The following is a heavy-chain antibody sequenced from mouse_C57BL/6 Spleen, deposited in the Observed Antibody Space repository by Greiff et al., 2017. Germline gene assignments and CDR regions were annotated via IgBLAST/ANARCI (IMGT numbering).Heavy chain of an antibody. J-gene: IGHJ2*01. Sequence: QVQLQQPGAELVMPGASVKLSCKASGYTFTSYWMHWVKQRPGQGLEWIGEIDPSDSYTNYNQKFKGKSTLTVDKSSSTAYMQRSSLTSEDSAVYYCARSGDGYSYFDYWGQGTTLTVSS. V-gene: IGHV1-69*01. CDR2: IDPSDSYT. CDR3: ARSGDGYSYFDY. CDR1: GYTFTSYW. D-gene: IGHD2-3*01.